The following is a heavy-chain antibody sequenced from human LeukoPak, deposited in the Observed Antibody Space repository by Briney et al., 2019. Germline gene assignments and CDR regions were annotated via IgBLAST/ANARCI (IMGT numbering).Heavy chain of an antibody. V-gene: IGHV1-3*01. CDR1: GYTFTSYA. CDR3: ARDQNSGYDYDLNYYYYYGMDV. Sequence: GASVKVSCKASGYTFTSYAMHWVRQAPGQRLEWMGWINAGNGNTKYSQKFQGRVTITRDTSASTAYMELSSLRSEDTAVYYCARDQNSGYDYDLNYYYYYGMDVWGQGTTVTVSS. D-gene: IGHD5-12*01. J-gene: IGHJ6*02. CDR2: INAGNGNT.